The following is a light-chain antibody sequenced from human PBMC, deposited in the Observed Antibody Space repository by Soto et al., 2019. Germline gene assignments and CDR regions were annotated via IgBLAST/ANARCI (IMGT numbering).Light chain of an antibody. J-gene: IGKJ2*01. CDR2: AAS. CDR1: QSISTY. Sequence: DIQMTQSPSSLSASVGDRVIITCRASQSISTYLNWYQQKPGKAPKLLIYAASSLQSGVPSRFSGIGSGTDFPLTISSLKPEDSATYYCQQSYSTPVTFGQGTKLEIK. CDR3: QQSYSTPVT. V-gene: IGKV1-39*01.